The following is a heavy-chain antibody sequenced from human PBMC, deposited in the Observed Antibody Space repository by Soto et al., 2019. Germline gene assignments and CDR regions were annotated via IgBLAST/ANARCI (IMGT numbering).Heavy chain of an antibody. J-gene: IGHJ4*02. CDR1: GYSISSSNW. CDR3: ARREIQGPIDY. Sequence: SETLSLTCAVSGYSISSSNWWGWIRQPPGKGLEWIGYIYYSGTTYYNPSLKSRVTMSVETSKNHFSLKLTSVTAVDTAVYYCARREIQGPIDYWGQGTLVTVS. D-gene: IGHD1-26*01. CDR2: IYYSGTT. V-gene: IGHV4-28*01.